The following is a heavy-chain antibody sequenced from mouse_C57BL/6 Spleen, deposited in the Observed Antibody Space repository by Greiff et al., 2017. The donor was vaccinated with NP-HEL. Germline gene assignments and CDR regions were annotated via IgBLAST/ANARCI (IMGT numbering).Heavy chain of an antibody. J-gene: IGHJ4*01. CDR2: ISNKANNNAT. CDR3: TWAGGTVYAMDY. D-gene: IGHD1-1*02. Sequence: EVKVEESGGGLVQPGGSMKLSCAASGFTFSDAWMDWVRQSPEKGLEWVAEISNKANNNATYYAESVKGRFTIERDDTKSSVYLHMHSLRDEDTGIYDCTWAGGTVYAMDYWGQGTSVTVSS. CDR1: GFTFSDAW. V-gene: IGHV6-6*01.